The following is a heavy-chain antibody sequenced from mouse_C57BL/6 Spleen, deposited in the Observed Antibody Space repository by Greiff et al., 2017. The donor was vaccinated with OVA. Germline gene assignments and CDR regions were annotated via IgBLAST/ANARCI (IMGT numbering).Heavy chain of an antibody. J-gene: IGHJ1*03. CDR3: AGLLDWYFDV. V-gene: IGHV5-17*01. CDR2: ISSGSSTI. D-gene: IGHD3-3*01. CDR1: GFTFSDYG. Sequence: EVQLVESGGGLVKPGGSLKLSCAASGFTFSDYGMHWVRQAPEKGPEWVAYISSGSSTIYYADTVKGRFTISRDNAKNTLFLKMTSLGSEDTAMYYCAGLLDWYFDVWGTGTTVTVSS.